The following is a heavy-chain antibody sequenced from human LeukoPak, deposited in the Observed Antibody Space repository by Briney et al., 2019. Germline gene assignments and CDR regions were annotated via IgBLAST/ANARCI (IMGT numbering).Heavy chain of an antibody. CDR3: AKGVGYGGMDV. Sequence: GGSLRLSCAAPGFTFSGYGMHWVRQAPGRGLEWVAVISYDGHNEYYGDSVKGRFTISRDNSKNTVFLQMNSLRAEDTAVYYCAKGVGYGGMDVWGQGTTVTVSS. J-gene: IGHJ6*02. CDR2: ISYDGHNE. CDR1: GFTFSGYG. D-gene: IGHD2-8*01. V-gene: IGHV3-30*18.